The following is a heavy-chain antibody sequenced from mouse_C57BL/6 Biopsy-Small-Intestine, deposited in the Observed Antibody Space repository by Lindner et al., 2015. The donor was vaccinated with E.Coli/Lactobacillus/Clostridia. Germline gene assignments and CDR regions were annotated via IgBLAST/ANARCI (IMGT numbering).Heavy chain of an antibody. CDR1: GYTFTSYW. Sequence: VQLQESGAEMVRPGASVKLSCKASGYTFTSYWMHWVKQRPGQGLEWIGKIDPSDSETHYNQKFKDKATLTVDKSSSTAYMQLNSLTSEDTAVYYCARSDYRYDEGYWGQGTTLTVSS. J-gene: IGHJ2*01. D-gene: IGHD2-14*01. V-gene: IGHV1-52*01. CDR3: ARSDYRYDEGY. CDR2: IDPSDSET.